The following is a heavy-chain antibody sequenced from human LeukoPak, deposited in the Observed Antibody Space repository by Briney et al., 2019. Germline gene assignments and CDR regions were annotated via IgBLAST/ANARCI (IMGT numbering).Heavy chain of an antibody. CDR1: GFTFSDHY. D-gene: IGHD3-3*01. J-gene: IGHJ4*02. V-gene: IGHV3-11*01. Sequence: PGGSLRLSCAGSGFTFSDHYMTWTRQAPGKGLELFSYISTSGTSIYYADSVKGRFSISRDNAKNSLYLQMNSLRAEDTAVYYCARDPRLLDYWGQGTLVTVSS. CDR2: ISTSGTSI. CDR3: ARDPRLLDY.